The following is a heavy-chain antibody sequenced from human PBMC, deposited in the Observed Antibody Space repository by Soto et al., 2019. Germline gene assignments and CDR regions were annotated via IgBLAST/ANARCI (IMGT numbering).Heavy chain of an antibody. D-gene: IGHD2-8*01. Sequence: QVQLVESGGGVVQPGRSLRLSCAASEFTFNRHAMHWVRQAPGKGLEWVAVISHDGRIKYYADSVKGRFTISRDNSMNTRDLKMNSLRAEDTAIYFCARVSGHVYATLHGPFDYWGQGTMVIVSS. CDR2: ISHDGRIK. CDR3: ARVSGHVYATLHGPFDY. CDR1: EFTFNRHA. J-gene: IGHJ4*02. V-gene: IGHV3-30*04.